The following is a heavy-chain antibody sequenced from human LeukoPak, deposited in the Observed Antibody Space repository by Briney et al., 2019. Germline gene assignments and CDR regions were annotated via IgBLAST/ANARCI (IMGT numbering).Heavy chain of an antibody. J-gene: IGHJ5*02. V-gene: IGHV4-38-2*02. CDR3: ARVHEEGWLRVPGWFDP. CDR1: LYSISSGYY. D-gene: IGHD5-12*01. CDR2: ISHSGTT. Sequence: SETLSLTCTVSLYSISSGYYWGWIRQPPGKGLEWMGSISHSGTTNYNPSLKSRVTISADTSKNQFSLKLSFVTAADTAVYYCARVHEEGWLRVPGWFDPWGQGTLVTVSS.